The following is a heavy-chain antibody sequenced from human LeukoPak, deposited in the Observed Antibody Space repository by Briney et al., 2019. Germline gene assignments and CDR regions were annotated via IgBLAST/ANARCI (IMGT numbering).Heavy chain of an antibody. Sequence: SETLSLTCTVQGGSFSTYYWSWIRQPPGKGLEWIGEINHSGSTNSNPSLKSRVTISVDTPKNQFSLKLSSVTAADTAVYYCARVHYGDYAEYFQHWGQGTLVTVSS. CDR1: GGSFSTYY. D-gene: IGHD4-17*01. J-gene: IGHJ1*01. CDR3: ARVHYGDYAEYFQH. V-gene: IGHV4-34*01. CDR2: INHSGST.